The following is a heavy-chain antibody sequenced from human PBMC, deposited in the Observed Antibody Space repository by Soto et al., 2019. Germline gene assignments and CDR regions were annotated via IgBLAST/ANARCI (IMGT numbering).Heavy chain of an antibody. Sequence: GESLKISCKGSGYSFTSYWISWVRQMPGKGLEWMGRIDPSDSYTNYSPSFQGHVTTSADKSISTAYLQWSSLKASDTAMYYCARQRGYCSGGSCPYYYYYYGMDVWGQGTTVTVSS. J-gene: IGHJ6*02. D-gene: IGHD2-15*01. CDR2: IDPSDSYT. V-gene: IGHV5-10-1*01. CDR1: GYSFTSYW. CDR3: ARQRGYCSGGSCPYYYYYYGMDV.